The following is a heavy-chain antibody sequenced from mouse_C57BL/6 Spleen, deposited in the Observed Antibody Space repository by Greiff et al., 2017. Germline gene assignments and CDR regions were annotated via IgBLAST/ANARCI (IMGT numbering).Heavy chain of an antibody. CDR2: IYPGDGDT. CDR3: ARWGGGYFDV. CDR1: GYAFSSHW. J-gene: IGHJ1*03. Sequence: QVQLQQSGAELVKPGASVKISCKASGYAFSSHWMNWVKQRPGKGLEWIGQIYPGDGDTNYNGKFKGKATLTADKSSSTAYMQLSSLTSEDSAVYFCARWGGGYFDVWGTGTTVTVSS. D-gene: IGHD1-1*02. V-gene: IGHV1-80*01.